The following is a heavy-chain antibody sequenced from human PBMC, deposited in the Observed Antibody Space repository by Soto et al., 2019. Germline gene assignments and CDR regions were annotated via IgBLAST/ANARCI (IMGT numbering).Heavy chain of an antibody. CDR1: GGTFSSYA. D-gene: IGHD3-22*01. CDR2: IIPIFGTA. CDR3: SRERSYDSSGYYSNYYYYGMDV. J-gene: IGHJ6*02. Sequence: GASVKVSCKASGGTFSSYAISWVRQAPGQGLEWMGGIIPIFGTANYAQKIQGRVTITADESTSTAYMELSSLRSEDTAVYYCSRERSYDSSGYYSNYYYYGMDVWGQGTTVTVSS. V-gene: IGHV1-69*13.